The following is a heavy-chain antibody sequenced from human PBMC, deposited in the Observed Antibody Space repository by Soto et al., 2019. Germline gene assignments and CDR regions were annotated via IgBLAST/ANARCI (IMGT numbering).Heavy chain of an antibody. CDR3: ARSSGSYSDFDY. CDR2: INPNSGGT. V-gene: IGHV1-2*02. Sequence: QVQLVQSGAEVKKPGASVKVSCKASGYTFTAYYMHWVRQAPGQGLEWMGWINPNSGGTNFAQKFQVRVTMTSDTSISTAYVELSRLRSDDTAVYYCARSSGSYSDFDYWGLGTLVTVSS. CDR1: GYTFTAYY. D-gene: IGHD1-26*01. J-gene: IGHJ4*02.